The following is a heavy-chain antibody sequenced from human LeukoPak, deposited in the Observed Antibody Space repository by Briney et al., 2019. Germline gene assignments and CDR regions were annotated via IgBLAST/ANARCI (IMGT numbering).Heavy chain of an antibody. J-gene: IGHJ5*02. CDR2: ISSSSSYI. V-gene: IGHV3-21*01. D-gene: IGHD6-13*01. Sequence: PGGSLRLSCAASGFTFSSYSMNWVRQAPGKGLEWVSSISSSSSYIYYADSVKGRFTISRDNAKNSLYLQMNSLRAEDTAVYYCARGKGIAAAGTQRPNWFDPWGQGTLVTVSS. CDR1: GFTFSSYS. CDR3: ARGKGIAAAGTQRPNWFDP.